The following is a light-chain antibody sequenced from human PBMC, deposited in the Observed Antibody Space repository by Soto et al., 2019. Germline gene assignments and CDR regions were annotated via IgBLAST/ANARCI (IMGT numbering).Light chain of an antibody. CDR2: GNS. CDR1: RSNIGAGYD. Sequence: QSVLTQPPSVSGARGQRVTISCTGSRSNIGAGYDVHWYQQLPGTAPKLLIYGNSNRPSGVPDRFSGSKSGTSASLAITGLQAEDEADYYCQSYDSSLSGSVVFGGGTKLTAL. V-gene: IGLV1-40*01. J-gene: IGLJ2*01. CDR3: QSYDSSLSGSVV.